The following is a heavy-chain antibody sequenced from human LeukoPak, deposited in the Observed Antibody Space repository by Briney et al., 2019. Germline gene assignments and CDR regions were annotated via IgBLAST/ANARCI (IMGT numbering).Heavy chain of an antibody. CDR3: ARFGVDYDMDV. Sequence: SETLSLTCTVSGGSINGHYWTWIRQPPGKGLEWIGQIHYSGRADYNPSLKRRATISVDTSKNQISLNLNSVTAADTAVHYCARFGVDYDMDVWGQGTTVAVSS. V-gene: IGHV4-59*11. CDR2: IHYSGRA. D-gene: IGHD3-16*01. CDR1: GGSINGHY. J-gene: IGHJ6*02.